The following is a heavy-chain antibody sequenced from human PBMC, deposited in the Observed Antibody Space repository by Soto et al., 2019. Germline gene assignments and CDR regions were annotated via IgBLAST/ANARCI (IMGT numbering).Heavy chain of an antibody. D-gene: IGHD2-15*01. CDR2: ISSDGSST. V-gene: IGHV3-74*01. CDR1: GFTFSSYW. Sequence: EVQLVESGGGLVQPGGSLRLSCAASGFTFSSYWMHWVRQAPGKGLVWVSRISSDGSSTGYADPVKGRFAISISRDNAENTLFRQMNSLRAEDTAVYYCLSSSLGCSGGCCVVEDFQNGGKCSVVTVS. J-gene: IGHJ1*01. CDR3: LSSSLGCSGGCCVVEDFQN.